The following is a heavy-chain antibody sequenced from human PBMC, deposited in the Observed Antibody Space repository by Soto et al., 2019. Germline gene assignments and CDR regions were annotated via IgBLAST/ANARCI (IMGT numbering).Heavy chain of an antibody. CDR1: GGSISSGAYS. J-gene: IGHJ4*02. V-gene: IGHV4-30-2*01. CDR2: IYHSGST. CDR3: ASGSTTVTTFDY. Sequence: QLQLQESGSGLVKPSQTLSLTCAVSGGSISSGAYSWTWIRQPPGKGLEWIGYIYHSGSTYYNPSPTSRITISVDRSKNQFSLKLSSVTAADTAVYYCASGSTTVTTFDYWGQGTLVTVSS. D-gene: IGHD4-17*01.